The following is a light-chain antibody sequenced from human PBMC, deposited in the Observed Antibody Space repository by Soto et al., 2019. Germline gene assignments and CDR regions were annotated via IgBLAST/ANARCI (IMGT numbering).Light chain of an antibody. CDR1: QNINTY. J-gene: IGKJ3*01. CDR3: QQTSSAPFT. CDR2: DAA. V-gene: IGKV1-39*01. Sequence: DIQMTQSPYSLSAAVGERVTIACRASQNINTYLNWYQQKPGKAPKLLIFDAASLQSGVPSRFSGGGSRTDFTLTITSLQPEDFATYYCQQTSSAPFTFGPVTKVDI.